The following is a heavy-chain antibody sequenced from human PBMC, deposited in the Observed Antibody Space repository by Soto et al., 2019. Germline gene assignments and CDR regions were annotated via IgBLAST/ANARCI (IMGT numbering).Heavy chain of an antibody. CDR3: ARDRDYYDSSGYNYYYGIDV. CDR1: GGNFSSYA. D-gene: IGHD3-22*01. V-gene: IGHV1-69*13. Sequence: SLKISCTASGGNFSSYAISWVRQDPGQGLEWMGGIIPIFGTANYAQKFQGRVTITADESTSTAYMVLSSLRPDYTTVYYCARDRDYYDSSGYNYYYGIDVCGEVTTFTF. J-gene: IGHJ6*02. CDR2: IIPIFGTA.